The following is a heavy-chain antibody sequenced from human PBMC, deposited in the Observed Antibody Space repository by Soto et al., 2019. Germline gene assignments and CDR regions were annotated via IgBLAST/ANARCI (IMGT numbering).Heavy chain of an antibody. CDR1: GGSFNSFH. Sequence: QVQLVQSGAEVKRPGSSVKVSCKSSGGSFNSFHFNWVRQAPGQGLEWMGRISPMLDRTQYAQMFQGRVTITADKSTSTAYMEMSGLESVDTAVYYCARGTVTLFGVVTPPDYWGQGTLVTVSS. CDR2: ISPMLDRT. V-gene: IGHV1-69*08. CDR3: ARGTVTLFGVVTPPDY. D-gene: IGHD3-3*01. J-gene: IGHJ4*02.